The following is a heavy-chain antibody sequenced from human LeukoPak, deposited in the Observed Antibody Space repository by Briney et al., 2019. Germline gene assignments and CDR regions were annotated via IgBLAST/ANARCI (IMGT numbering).Heavy chain of an antibody. CDR2: MNPNSGNT. D-gene: IGHD3-3*01. J-gene: IGHJ5*02. Sequence: ASVKVSCKASGYTFTSYDINWVRQATGQGVEWMGWMNPNSGNTGYAQKFQGRVTMTRNTSISTAYMGLSSLRSEDTAVYYCARGLKRTIFGVVIPRRYNSFDLWGQGTLVTVSS. V-gene: IGHV1-8*01. CDR3: ARGLKRTIFGVVIPRRYNSFDL. CDR1: GYTFTSYD.